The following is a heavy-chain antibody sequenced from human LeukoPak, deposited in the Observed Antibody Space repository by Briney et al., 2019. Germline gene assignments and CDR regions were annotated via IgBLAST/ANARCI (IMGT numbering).Heavy chain of an antibody. J-gene: IGHJ3*02. V-gene: IGHV3-21*01. CDR2: ISSSSSYI. Sequence: GGSMRLSCAASGFTFSSYSMNWVRQAPGKGLEWVSSISSSSSYIYYADSVKGRFTISRDNAKNSLYLQMNSLRAEDTAVYYCARVWIVVALHDAFDIWGQGTMVTVSS. CDR1: GFTFSSYS. D-gene: IGHD2-2*01. CDR3: ARVWIVVALHDAFDI.